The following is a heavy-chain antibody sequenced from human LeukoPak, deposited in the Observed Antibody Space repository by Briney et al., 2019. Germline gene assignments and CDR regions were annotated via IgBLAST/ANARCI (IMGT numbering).Heavy chain of an antibody. CDR3: ARDRIAVARISGGLDY. V-gene: IGHV4-30-4*01. Sequence: SQTLSLTCTVSGGSISSGGYYWSWIRQPPGKGLEWIGYIYYSGSTYYNPSLKSRVTISVDTSKNQFSLKLSSVTAADTAVYYCARDRIAVARISGGLDYWGQGTLVTVSS. CDR2: IYYSGST. CDR1: GGSISSGGYY. J-gene: IGHJ4*02. D-gene: IGHD6-19*01.